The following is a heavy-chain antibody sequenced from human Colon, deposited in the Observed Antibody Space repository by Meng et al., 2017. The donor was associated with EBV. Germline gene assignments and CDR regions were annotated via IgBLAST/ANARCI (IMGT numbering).Heavy chain of an antibody. CDR3: AHRHRLRDFDY. D-gene: IGHD4-17*01. CDR2: IYWDDDK. CDR1: GFSLGTSGVG. Sequence: QIPLKESGPTLVQPTQTLPLTCTFSGFSLGTSGVGVGWCRQPPGKALEWLALIYWDDDKRYSPSLKNRLTITKDTSKNQVVLTLTNIDPVDTATYYCAHRHRLRDFDYWGQGTLVTVSS. J-gene: IGHJ4*02. V-gene: IGHV2-5*02.